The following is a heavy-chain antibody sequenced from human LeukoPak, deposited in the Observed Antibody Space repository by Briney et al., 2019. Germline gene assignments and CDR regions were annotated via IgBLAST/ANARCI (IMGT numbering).Heavy chain of an antibody. Sequence: GGSLRLSCAASGLTFSSYAMSWVRQAPGKGLEWVSAISGSGGSTYYADSVKGRFTISRDNSKNTLYLQMNSLRSEDTAVYYCAKDMDTAMVFDYWGQGTLVTVSS. V-gene: IGHV3-23*01. CDR2: ISGSGGST. J-gene: IGHJ4*02. D-gene: IGHD5-18*01. CDR3: AKDMDTAMVFDY. CDR1: GLTFSSYA.